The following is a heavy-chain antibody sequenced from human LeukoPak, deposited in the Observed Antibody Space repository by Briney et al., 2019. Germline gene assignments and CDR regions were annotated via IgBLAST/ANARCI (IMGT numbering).Heavy chain of an antibody. J-gene: IGHJ6*02. D-gene: IGHD3-10*01. CDR2: ISGSGGST. CDR3: AKDSPDTMVRGVIITFADYYYYYGMDV. CDR1: GFTFSSYT. V-gene: IGHV3-23*01. Sequence: PGGSLRLSCAASGFTFSSYTMSWVRQAPGKGLEWVSAISGSGGSTYYADSVKGRFTISRDNSKNTLYLQMNSLRAEDTAVYYCAKDSPDTMVRGVIITFADYYYYYGMDVWGQGTTVTVSS.